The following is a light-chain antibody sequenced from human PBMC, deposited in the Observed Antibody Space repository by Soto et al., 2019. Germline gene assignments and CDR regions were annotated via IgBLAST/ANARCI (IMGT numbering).Light chain of an antibody. Sequence: QSVLTQPPSVSGSPGQSITISCTGTSSDVGGYNYVSWYQQHPGKAPKLMIYEVSNRPSAVSNRFSGSKSGNTASLKISGLQAEDEADYYCSSYTSSSTPYVFGTGTKVTVL. J-gene: IGLJ1*01. CDR1: SSDVGGYNY. V-gene: IGLV2-14*01. CDR2: EVS. CDR3: SSYTSSSTPYV.